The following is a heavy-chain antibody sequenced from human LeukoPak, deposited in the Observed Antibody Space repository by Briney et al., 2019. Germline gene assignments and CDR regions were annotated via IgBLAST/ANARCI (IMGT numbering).Heavy chain of an antibody. Sequence: GASVKVSCKASGGTFISYAISWVRQAPGQGLEWMGRIIPILGIANYAQKFQGRVTLTADKSTSTAYMELSSLRSEDTAVYYCASFDCSSTSCYRDYYYYGMDVWGQGTTVTVSS. CDR2: IIPILGIA. V-gene: IGHV1-69*04. D-gene: IGHD2-2*02. CDR1: GGTFISYA. J-gene: IGHJ6*02. CDR3: ASFDCSSTSCYRDYYYYGMDV.